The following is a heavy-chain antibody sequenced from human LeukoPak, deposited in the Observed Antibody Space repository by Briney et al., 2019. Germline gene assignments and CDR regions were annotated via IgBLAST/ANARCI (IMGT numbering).Heavy chain of an antibody. Sequence: PGGSLRLSCAASGFTFSSYGIHWVRQAPGKGLEWVAVISHDENIKYYADSVKGRFTISRDNSKNTLYLQMNSLRAEDTAVYYCAKSVEYSNYRKLGDWGQGTLVTVSS. J-gene: IGHJ4*02. D-gene: IGHD5-18*01. CDR3: AKSVEYSNYRKLGD. CDR2: ISHDENIK. CDR1: GFTFSSYG. V-gene: IGHV3-30*18.